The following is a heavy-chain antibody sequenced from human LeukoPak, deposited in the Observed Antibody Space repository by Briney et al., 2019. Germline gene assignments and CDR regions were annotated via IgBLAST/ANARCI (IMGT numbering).Heavy chain of an antibody. V-gene: IGHV3-23*01. D-gene: IGHD3-22*01. CDR1: GITLSNNG. CDR2: ISGSGGGT. Sequence: GGCLRLSCAVSGITLSNNGMSWVRQAPGKGLEWVARISGSGGGTKYEDSVKGRFTISRDNPTNTLYLQMNSLTVEDTAVYFCARRGVVIRVILVGFHKEAYYFDSWGQGALVTVSS. CDR3: ARRGVVIRVILVGFHKEAYYFDS. J-gene: IGHJ4*02.